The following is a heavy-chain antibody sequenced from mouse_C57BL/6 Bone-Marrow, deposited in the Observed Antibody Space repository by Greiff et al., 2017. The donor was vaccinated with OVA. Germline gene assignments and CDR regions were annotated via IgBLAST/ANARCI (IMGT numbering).Heavy chain of an antibody. CDR2: ISYDGRN. V-gene: IGHV3-6*01. J-gene: IGHJ1*03. D-gene: IGHD6-1*01. Sequence: ESGSGLVKPSQSLSLTCSVTGYSITSGYYWNWIRQFPGNKLEWMGYISYDGRNNYNPSLKNLISITRDTSNNQFFLKLNSVTTEDTAQYYGTKEVPNCWGTGTTGTVSS. CDR1: GYSITSGYY. CDR3: TKEVPNC.